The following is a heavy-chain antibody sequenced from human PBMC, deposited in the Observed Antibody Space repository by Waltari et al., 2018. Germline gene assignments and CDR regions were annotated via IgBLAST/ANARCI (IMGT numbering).Heavy chain of an antibody. J-gene: IGHJ4*02. CDR3: ARRGTYYFDY. CDR1: RYSINTYSYF. CDR2: VHSDGGT. V-gene: IGHV4-39*01. D-gene: IGHD3-16*01. Sequence: QLQLQESGPGLVKPSETLSLTCTVSRYSINTYSYFWAWSRQPPGKGLEWIGYVHSDGGTYYSPSLKSRVTISIDTSQNQFSLNLNSVTASDTAVYFCARRGTYYFDYWGPGTLVTVSS.